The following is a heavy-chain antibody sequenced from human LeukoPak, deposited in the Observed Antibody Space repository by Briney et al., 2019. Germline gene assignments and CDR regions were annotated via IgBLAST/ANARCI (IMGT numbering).Heavy chain of an antibody. V-gene: IGHV1-69*05. CDR2: IIPIFGTA. CDR3: ARDRSFSSPDAFDI. D-gene: IGHD6-6*01. Sequence: SVKVSCKASGGTFSSYAISWVRQAPGQGLEWMGGIIPIFGTAKNAQKFQGRVTITTDESTSTVYMELSSLRSEDTAVYYCARDRSFSSPDAFDIWGQGTMVTVSS. J-gene: IGHJ3*02. CDR1: GGTFSSYA.